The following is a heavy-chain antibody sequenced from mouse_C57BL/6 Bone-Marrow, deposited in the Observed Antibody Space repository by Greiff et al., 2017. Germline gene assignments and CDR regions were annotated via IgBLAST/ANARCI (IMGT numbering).Heavy chain of an antibody. CDR2: IDPENGDT. J-gene: IGHJ3*01. V-gene: IGHV14-4*01. CDR1: GFNIKDDY. CDR3: TTYYGSSPWFAY. D-gene: IGHD1-1*01. Sequence: VQLQQSGAELVRPGASVKLSCTASGFNIKDDYMHWVKQRPEQGLEWIGWIDPENGDTEYASKFQGKATITAETSSNTAYLQLSSLTSEDTAVYYCTTYYGSSPWFAYWGQGTLVTVSA.